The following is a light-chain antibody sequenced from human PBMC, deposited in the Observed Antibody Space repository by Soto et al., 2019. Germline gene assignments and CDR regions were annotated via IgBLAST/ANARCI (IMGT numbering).Light chain of an antibody. CDR3: CSYAGSSTFAYV. CDR2: EGS. CDR1: SSDVGIYNL. V-gene: IGLV2-23*03. Sequence: QSALTQPASVSGSPGQSITISCTGTSSDVGIYNLVSWYQQHPGKAPKLMIYEGSKRPSGVSNRFSGSKSGNTASLTISGLQAEDEADYYCCSYAGSSTFAYVFGTGTKVTV. J-gene: IGLJ1*01.